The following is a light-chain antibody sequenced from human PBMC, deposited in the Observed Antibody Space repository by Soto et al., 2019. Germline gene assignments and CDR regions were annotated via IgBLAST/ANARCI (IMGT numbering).Light chain of an antibody. CDR1: QSISSW. J-gene: IGKJ1*01. V-gene: IGKV1-5*01. CDR2: DAS. Sequence: QVTQSPSTLSASVADRVTITCRASQSISSWLAWYQHKPGKAPKLLIYDASSLESGVPSRFSGSGSGTEITLTISSRQPDDFATYYYQQYNSYFQTFGQGTKVDIK. CDR3: QQYNSYFQT.